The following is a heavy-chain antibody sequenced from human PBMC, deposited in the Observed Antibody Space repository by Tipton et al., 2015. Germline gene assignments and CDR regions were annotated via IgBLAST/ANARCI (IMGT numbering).Heavy chain of an antibody. V-gene: IGHV4-39*01. CDR3: ARHSWVGGTASLNWFDP. Sequence: LRLSCNVSGDSITTKTYYWGWIRQPPGKGLEFLGSVYYTGPTSPNPSLKSQVDLSVDPSKNQFSLRLNSVTAAETAIYYCARHSWVGGTASLNWFDPWGQGTLVIVSS. D-gene: IGHD4-23*01. CDR1: GDSITTKTYY. CDR2: VYYTGPT. J-gene: IGHJ5*02.